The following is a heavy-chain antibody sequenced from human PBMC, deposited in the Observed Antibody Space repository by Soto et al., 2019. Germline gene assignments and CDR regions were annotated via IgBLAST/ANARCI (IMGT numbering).Heavy chain of an antibody. D-gene: IGHD6-13*01. CDR3: RSSSRYSTDV. V-gene: IGHV4-39*01. Sequence: QLQLEQSGPGLLKPSETLSLSCTVSGGSITSSFYWGWIRQPPGEGLEWVGSIYGTGNTYYNPSLRGRVTISADTCTNQFALNLISGTAADTAVYYCRSSSRYSTDVWGQGATVTVSS. CDR1: GGSITSSFY. CDR2: IYGTGNT. J-gene: IGHJ6*02.